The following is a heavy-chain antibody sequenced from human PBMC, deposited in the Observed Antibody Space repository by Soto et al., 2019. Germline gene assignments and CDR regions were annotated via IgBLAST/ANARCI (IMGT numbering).Heavy chain of an antibody. CDR3: TTASQWLPPYS. J-gene: IGHJ4*02. CDR1: GFSFSSAW. V-gene: IGHV3-15*01. Sequence: GGSLRLSCAASGFSFSSAWMSWVRQTPEKGLEWVGRIKSKSDGGTTDYAAPVKGRFTISRDDSENTLYLHMNRLKTDDTAVYYCTTASQWLPPYSWGQGALVTVSS. CDR2: IKSKSDGGTT. D-gene: IGHD6-19*01.